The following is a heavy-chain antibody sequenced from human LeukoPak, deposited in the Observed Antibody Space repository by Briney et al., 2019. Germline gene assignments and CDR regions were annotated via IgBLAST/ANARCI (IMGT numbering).Heavy chain of an antibody. D-gene: IGHD5-24*01. Sequence: EASVKVSCTASGYTFTTYGLSWVRQAPGQGLEWMGWISAYNGNTNYAQKLQGRVTMTTDTSTTTAYMELRSLRSDDTAVYYCARGGVEKATVMGFDYWGQGTLVTVSS. CDR1: GYTFTTYG. CDR2: ISAYNGNT. CDR3: ARGGVEKATVMGFDY. V-gene: IGHV1-18*01. J-gene: IGHJ4*02.